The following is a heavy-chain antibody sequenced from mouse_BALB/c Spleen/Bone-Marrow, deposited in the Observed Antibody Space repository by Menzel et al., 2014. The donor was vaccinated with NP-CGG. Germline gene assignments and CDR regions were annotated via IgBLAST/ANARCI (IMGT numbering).Heavy chain of an antibody. CDR2: INPDSSTI. J-gene: IGHJ1*01. CDR3: ARGDHWYFDV. V-gene: IGHV4-1*02. CDR1: GFDFSRYW. Sequence: EVKLVESGGGLVQRGGSLKLSCAASGFDFSRYWMSWVRQAPGKGLEWIGEINPDSSTINYTPSLKDKFIISRDNAKNTLYLQMSEVRSEDTALYYCARGDHWYFDVWGAGTTVTVSS.